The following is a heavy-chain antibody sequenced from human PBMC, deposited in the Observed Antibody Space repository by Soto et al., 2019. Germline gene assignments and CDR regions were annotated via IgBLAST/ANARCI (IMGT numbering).Heavy chain of an antibody. CDR3: ASGAIFGVVPSGGFDP. Sequence: SVKVSCKASGGTFSIYAISGVRQSALQGLEWMGGIIPIFGTANYAQKFQGRVTITADESTSTAYMELSSLRSEDTAVYYCASGAIFGVVPSGGFDPWGQGTLVTVSS. CDR1: GGTFSIYA. J-gene: IGHJ5*02. V-gene: IGHV1-69*13. CDR2: IIPIFGTA. D-gene: IGHD3-3*01.